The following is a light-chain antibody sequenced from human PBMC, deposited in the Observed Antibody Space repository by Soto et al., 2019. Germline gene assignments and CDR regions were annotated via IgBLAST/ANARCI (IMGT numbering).Light chain of an antibody. Sequence: DIQMTQSPSTLSASVGDRVTITCRASQSIRNWLAWYQQKPGKAPKLLIYDASSLESGVPSRFSGSGSGTEFSLTISSLQPDDFATYYCQQYNSYPFTFGPGTKVDIK. CDR1: QSIRNW. CDR2: DAS. CDR3: QQYNSYPFT. V-gene: IGKV1-5*01. J-gene: IGKJ3*01.